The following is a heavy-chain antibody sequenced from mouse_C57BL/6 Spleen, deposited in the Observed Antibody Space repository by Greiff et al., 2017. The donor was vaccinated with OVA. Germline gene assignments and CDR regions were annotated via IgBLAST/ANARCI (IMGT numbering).Heavy chain of an antibody. V-gene: IGHV1-54*01. J-gene: IGHJ4*01. CDR2: INPGSGGT. Sequence: QVQLQQSGAELVRPGTSVKVSCKASGYAFTNYLIEWVKQRPGQGLEWIGVINPGSGGTNYNEKFKGKATLTADKSSSTAYMQLSSLTSEDSAVYFCARWVIYYGGSARYYAMEYWGQGNSVTVSA. CDR1: GYAFTNYL. CDR3: ARWVIYYGGSARYYAMEY. D-gene: IGHD1-1*01.